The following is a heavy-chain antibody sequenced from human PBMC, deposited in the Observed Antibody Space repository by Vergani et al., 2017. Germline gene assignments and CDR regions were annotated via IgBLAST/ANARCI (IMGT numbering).Heavy chain of an antibody. D-gene: IGHD2-2*01. V-gene: IGHV3-30-3*01. Sequence: QVQLVESGGGVVQPGRSLRLSCAASGFTFSSYAMHWVRQAPGKGLEWVAVISYDGSNKYYADSVKGRFTISRDNSKNTLYLQMNSLRAEDTAVYYCARDWGYCTSTSCYGALDIWGQGTMVTVSS. J-gene: IGHJ3*02. CDR2: ISYDGSNK. CDR1: GFTFSSYA. CDR3: ARDWGYCTSTSCYGALDI.